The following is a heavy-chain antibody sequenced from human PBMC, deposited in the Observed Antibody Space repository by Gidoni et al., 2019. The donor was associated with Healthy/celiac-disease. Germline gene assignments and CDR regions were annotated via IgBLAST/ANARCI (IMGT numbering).Heavy chain of an antibody. CDR3: ARGYRRAAALDY. J-gene: IGHJ4*02. CDR2: ISSSSSYT. CDR1: GFPFSDYY. D-gene: IGHD3-16*02. V-gene: IGHV3-11*06. Sequence: QVQLVESGGGLVKPGGSLRLSCAASGFPFSDYYMSWIRQAPGKGLEWVSYISSSSSYTNYADSVKGRFTISRENAKNSLYLQMNSLRAEDTAVYYCARGYRRAAALDYWGQGTLVTVSS.